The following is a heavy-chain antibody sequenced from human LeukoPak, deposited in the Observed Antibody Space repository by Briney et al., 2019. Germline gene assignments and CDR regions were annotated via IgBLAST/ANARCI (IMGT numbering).Heavy chain of an antibody. Sequence: SETLSLTCAVYGGSFSGYYWSWIRQPPGKGLEWIGEINHSGSTNYNPSLKSRVTISVDTSKNQFSLKLSSVTAADTAVYYCARDGRGYSYGYHWGRGTLVTVSS. D-gene: IGHD5-18*01. CDR1: GGSFSGYY. V-gene: IGHV4-34*01. CDR3: ARDGRGYSYGYH. CDR2: INHSGST. J-gene: IGHJ4*02.